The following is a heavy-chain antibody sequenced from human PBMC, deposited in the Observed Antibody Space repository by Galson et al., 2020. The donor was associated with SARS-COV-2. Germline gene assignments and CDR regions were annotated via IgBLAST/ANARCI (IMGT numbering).Heavy chain of an antibody. Sequence: ASVKVSCKASGYTFTDYYMHWVRQAPGQGLEWMGWINPNSGGTNYAQKFQGRVTMTRDTSISTAYMELSRLRSDDTAVYYCARLRYYDILTGYTGEYGGQGTMVAVSS. CDR3: ARLRYYDILTGYTGEY. CDR1: GYTFTDYY. CDR2: INPNSGGT. J-gene: IGHJ4*02. D-gene: IGHD3-9*01. V-gene: IGHV1-2*02.